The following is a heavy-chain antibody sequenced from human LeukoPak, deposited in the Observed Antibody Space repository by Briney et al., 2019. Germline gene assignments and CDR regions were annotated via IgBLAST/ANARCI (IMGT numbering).Heavy chain of an antibody. J-gene: IGHJ4*02. Sequence: SETLSLTRTVSGGSISSSSYYWGWIRQPPGKGLEWIGSIYYSGSTHYNPSLKSRVTISVDTSKNQFSLKLSSVTAADTAVYYCASSTMVRGVTYWGQGTLVTVSS. CDR2: IYYSGST. V-gene: IGHV4-39*01. CDR1: GGSISSSSYY. CDR3: ASSTMVRGVTY. D-gene: IGHD3-10*01.